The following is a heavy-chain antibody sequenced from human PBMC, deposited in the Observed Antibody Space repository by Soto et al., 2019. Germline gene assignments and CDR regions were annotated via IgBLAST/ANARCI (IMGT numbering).Heavy chain of an antibody. D-gene: IGHD6-6*01. V-gene: IGHV3-11*01. J-gene: IGHJ3*02. CDR3: ARQGVGSSSLDAFDI. CDR2: ISSSGSTI. Sequence: GSLRLSCAASVFTFSDYYMSWIRQAPGKGLEWVSYISSSGSTIYYADSVKGRFTISRDNAKNSLYLQMNSLRAEDTAVYYCARQGVGSSSLDAFDIWGQGTMVTVSS. CDR1: VFTFSDYY.